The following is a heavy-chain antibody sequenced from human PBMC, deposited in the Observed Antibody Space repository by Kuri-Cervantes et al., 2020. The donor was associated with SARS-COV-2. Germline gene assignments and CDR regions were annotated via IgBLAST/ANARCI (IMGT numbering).Heavy chain of an antibody. Sequence: ESLKISCAVYGGSFSGYYWSWIRQPPGKGLEWSGEINHGGGTNYNPSLMSRVTISVDTSKNQFSLKLRSVTAADTAVYYCARGVRFLDPKYYYFYYYMDVWGKGTTVTVSS. CDR2: INHGGGT. CDR1: GGSFSGYY. J-gene: IGHJ6*03. CDR3: ARGVRFLDPKYYYFYYYMDV. D-gene: IGHD3-3*01. V-gene: IGHV4-34*01.